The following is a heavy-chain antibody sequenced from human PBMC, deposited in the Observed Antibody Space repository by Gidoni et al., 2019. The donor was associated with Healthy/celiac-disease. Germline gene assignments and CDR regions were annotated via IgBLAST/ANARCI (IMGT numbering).Heavy chain of an antibody. Sequence: QLQLQESGPGLVKPSETLSLTCTVSGGSISSRSYYWGWIRQPPGKGLEWIGSIYYSGSTYYNPSLKSRVTISVDTSKNQFSLKRSSVTAADTAVYYCARLMGSSYTYFDYWGQGTLVTVSS. CDR2: IYYSGST. D-gene: IGHD6-6*01. J-gene: IGHJ4*02. CDR1: GGSISSRSYY. V-gene: IGHV4-39*01. CDR3: ARLMGSSYTYFDY.